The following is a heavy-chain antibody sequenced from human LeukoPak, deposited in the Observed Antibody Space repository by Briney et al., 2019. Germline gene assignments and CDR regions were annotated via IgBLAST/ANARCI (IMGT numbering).Heavy chain of an antibody. CDR2: ISWNSGSI. D-gene: IGHD2-2*02. CDR1: GFTFDDYA. Sequence: GRSLRLSCAASGFTFDDYAMHWVRQAPGKGLEWVSGISWNSGSIGYADSVKGRFTISRDNAKNSLYLQMNSLRAEDTAVYYCARVGLGYCSSTSCYSDSYYYYGMDVWGQGTTVTVSS. J-gene: IGHJ6*02. V-gene: IGHV3-9*01. CDR3: ARVGLGYCSSTSCYSDSYYYYGMDV.